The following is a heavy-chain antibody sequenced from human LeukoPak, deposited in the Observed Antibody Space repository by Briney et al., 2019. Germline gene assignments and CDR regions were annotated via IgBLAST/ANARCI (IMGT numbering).Heavy chain of an antibody. D-gene: IGHD3-9*01. V-gene: IGHV4-39*07. CDR3: ARGENHNYDILTGNYYMDV. CDR1: GGSIRSSSYY. CDR2: IYYSGSTYYNPSYYNGST. J-gene: IGHJ6*03. Sequence: SETLSLTCTVSGGSIRSSSYYWGWIRQPPGKGLEWIGSIYYSGSTYYNPSYYNGSTYYNPSLKSRVTISVDTSKNQFSLRLRYVTAADTAVYYCARGENHNYDILTGNYYMDVWGKGTTVTVSS.